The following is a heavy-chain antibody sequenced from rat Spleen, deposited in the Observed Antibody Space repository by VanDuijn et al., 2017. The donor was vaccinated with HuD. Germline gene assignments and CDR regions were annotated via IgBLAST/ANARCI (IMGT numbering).Heavy chain of an antibody. Sequence: EVQLVESDGGLVQPGRSLKLSCAASGFTFTDFFMAWVRQAPTMGLEWVATISSDGTNTYYRDSVRGQFIISRDNAKSPLSLQMDSLRSEDTATYYCARRHYGYTDYFDYWGQGVMVTVSS. CDR2: ISSDGTNT. D-gene: IGHD1-9*01. J-gene: IGHJ2*01. V-gene: IGHV5-29*01. CDR3: ARRHYGYTDYFDY. CDR1: GFTFTDFF.